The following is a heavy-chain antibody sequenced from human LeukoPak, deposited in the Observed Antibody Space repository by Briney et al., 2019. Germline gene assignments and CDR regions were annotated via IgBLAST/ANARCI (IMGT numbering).Heavy chain of an antibody. CDR1: GASITNYY. V-gene: IGHV4-59*01. J-gene: IGHJ4*02. D-gene: IGHD1-14*01. CDR3: ARFRSAADHPDS. CDR2: ISHTGIT. Sequence: SETLSLTCTVSGASITNYYWSWIRQPPGKGPEWIGYISHTGITNYTPSLESRVIISADTSRNQFSLKLTSMTAADTAVYYCARFRSAADHPDSWGQGTLVTVSS.